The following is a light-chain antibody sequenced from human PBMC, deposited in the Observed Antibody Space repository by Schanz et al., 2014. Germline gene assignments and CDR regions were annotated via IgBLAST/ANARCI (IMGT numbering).Light chain of an antibody. Sequence: DIQMTQSPSSLSASVGDRVTITCRASQSISTYLNWYQQKPGKAPKLLIYAASSLQSGVPSRFSGRGSGTDFSLTISSLQPEDFAAYFWQQSYSTPYTFGQGTKLEMK. CDR3: QQSYSTPYT. V-gene: IGKV1-39*01. CDR2: AAS. J-gene: IGKJ2*01. CDR1: QSISTY.